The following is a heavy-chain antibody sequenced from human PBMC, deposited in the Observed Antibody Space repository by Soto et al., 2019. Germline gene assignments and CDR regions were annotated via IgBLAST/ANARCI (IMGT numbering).Heavy chain of an antibody. J-gene: IGHJ6*02. CDR1: GGTFSSYA. CDR2: IIPIFGTA. D-gene: IGHD5-18*01. CDR3: SRGRWIQLWFPSYYYYGMDV. V-gene: IGHV1-69*06. Sequence: QVQLVQSGAEVKKPGSSVKVSCKASGGTFSSYAISCVRQPPGQGLEWMGGIIPIFGTANYAQKFQGRVTITADKSTSTAYMELSSLRSEDTAVYYCSRGRWIQLWFPSYYYYGMDVWGQGTTVTVSS.